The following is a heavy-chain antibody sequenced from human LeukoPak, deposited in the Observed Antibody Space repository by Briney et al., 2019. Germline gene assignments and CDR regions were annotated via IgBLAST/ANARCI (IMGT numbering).Heavy chain of an antibody. CDR3: ARGGRGPRDFDY. J-gene: IGHJ4*02. D-gene: IGHD3-10*01. Sequence: SETLSLTCAVYGGSFSGYYWSWIRQPPGKGLEWIGEINHSGGTNYNPSLKSRVTISVDTSKNQFSLKLSSVTAADTAVYYCARGGRGPRDFDYWGQGTLVTVSS. CDR2: INHSGGT. CDR1: GGSFSGYY. V-gene: IGHV4-34*01.